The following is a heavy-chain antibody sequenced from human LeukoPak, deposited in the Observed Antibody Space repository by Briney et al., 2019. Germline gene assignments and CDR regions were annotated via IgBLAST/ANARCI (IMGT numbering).Heavy chain of an antibody. CDR3: PRGRGKQWLVPVLYYFDY. D-gene: IGHD6-19*01. CDR2: MNHNSGNT. CDR1: GYTFPSYD. Sequence: GASVKVSCKASGYTFPSYDINWVRQATGQGLEWMGWMNHNSGNTRYVQKFHGGVTITRNSSISKAYMALSNLRYEDRPVYYLPRGRGKQWLVPVLYYFDYWGQGTLVTVSS. V-gene: IGHV1-8*03. J-gene: IGHJ4*02.